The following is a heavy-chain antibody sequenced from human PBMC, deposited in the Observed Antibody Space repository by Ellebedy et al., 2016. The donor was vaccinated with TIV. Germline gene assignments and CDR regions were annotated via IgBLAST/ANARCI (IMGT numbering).Heavy chain of an antibody. CDR3: AGGEYRGYAPPGY. Sequence: GGSLRLSCAASGFTFSNFGMHWVRQAPGKGLEWVAFIWSDGTNKDYGDSVKGRFTISRDNPKNTLYLQMNSLRAEDTAVYYCAGGEYRGYAPPGYWGQGTLVSVSS. J-gene: IGHJ4*02. CDR1: GFTFSNFG. CDR2: IWSDGTNK. V-gene: IGHV3-33*01. D-gene: IGHD5-12*01.